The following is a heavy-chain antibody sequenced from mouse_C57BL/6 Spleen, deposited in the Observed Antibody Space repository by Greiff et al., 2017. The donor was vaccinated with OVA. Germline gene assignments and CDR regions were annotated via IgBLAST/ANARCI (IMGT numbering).Heavy chain of an antibody. CDR2: IYWDDDK. Sequence: QVTLKESGPGILQSSQTLSLTCSFSGFSLSTSGMGVSWIRQPSGKGLEWLAHIYWDDDKRYNPSLKSRLTISKDTSRNQVFLKITSVDTADTATYYCARGYGTWYFDVWGTGTTVTVSS. D-gene: IGHD1-1*01. J-gene: IGHJ1*03. CDR3: ARGYGTWYFDV. CDR1: GFSLSTSGMG. V-gene: IGHV8-12*01.